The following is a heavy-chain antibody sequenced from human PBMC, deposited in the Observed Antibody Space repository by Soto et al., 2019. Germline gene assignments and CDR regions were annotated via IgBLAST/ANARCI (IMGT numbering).Heavy chain of an antibody. D-gene: IGHD2-2*01. CDR1: GFPFSDYY. Sequence: QVQLVESGGGLVKPGGSLRLSCAASGFPFSDYYMSWIRQAPGKGLEWVSHISGSGSTIYFADSVKGRFTISRDNAKNSLYLQMNSLRAEDTAVYYCARDCSSSSCYGYFQHWGQGTRVTVSS. J-gene: IGHJ1*01. V-gene: IGHV3-11*01. CDR3: ARDCSSSSCYGYFQH. CDR2: ISGSGSTI.